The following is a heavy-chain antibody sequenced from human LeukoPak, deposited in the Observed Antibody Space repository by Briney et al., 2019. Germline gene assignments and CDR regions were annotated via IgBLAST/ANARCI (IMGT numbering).Heavy chain of an antibody. CDR2: ISGSGGST. D-gene: IGHD3-9*01. CDR3: AREETYYDILTGYYKAFDY. J-gene: IGHJ4*02. V-gene: IGHV3-23*01. CDR1: GFTFSSYA. Sequence: GGSLRLSCAASGFTFSSYAMSWVRQAPGKGLEWVSAISGSGGSTYYADSVKGRFTISRDNSKNTLYLQMNSLRAEDTAVYYCAREETYYDILTGYYKAFDYWGQGTLVTVSS.